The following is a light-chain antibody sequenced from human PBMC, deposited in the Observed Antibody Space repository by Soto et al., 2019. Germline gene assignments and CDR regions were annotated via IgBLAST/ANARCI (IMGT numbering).Light chain of an antibody. CDR2: NVS. J-gene: IGLJ2*01. CDR1: SSDFSIYKF. V-gene: IGLV2-14*03. Sequence: QSVLTQPASVSGSPGQSITISCTGTSSDFSIYKFVSWYQQHPGKAPKLIIYNVSDRPSGVSDRFSGSKSGNLASLTISGLQAEDEAHYYCTSYTSTTTVLFGGGTKLTVL. CDR3: TSYTSTTTVL.